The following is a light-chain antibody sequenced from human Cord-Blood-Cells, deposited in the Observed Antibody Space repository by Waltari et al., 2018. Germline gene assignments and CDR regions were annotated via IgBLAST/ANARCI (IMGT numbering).Light chain of an antibody. V-gene: IGKV1-8*01. J-gene: IGKJ3*01. CDR1: QGISSY. CDR2: AAS. CDR3: QQYYSYPLYRRFT. Sequence: AIRMTQSPSSLSASTGDRVTITCRASQGISSYLAWYQQKPGKAPKLLIYAASTLQSGVPSRFSGSGSGTDFTLTISCLQSEDFATYYCQQYYSYPLYRRFTFGPGTKVDIK.